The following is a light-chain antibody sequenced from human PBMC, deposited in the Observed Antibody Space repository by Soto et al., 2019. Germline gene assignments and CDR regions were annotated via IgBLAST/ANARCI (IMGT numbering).Light chain of an antibody. V-gene: IGLV2-14*01. J-gene: IGLJ1*01. CDR3: SSYTSSTYG. CDR1: SSDVGRYNY. Sequence: QSALTQPASVSGSPGQSITISCTGTSSDVGRYNYVSWYQKHPGKAPKLMIFEVTNRPSGISSRFSGSKSGNTASLTISGLQAEDEADYFCSSYTSSTYGFGTGTKVTVL. CDR2: EVT.